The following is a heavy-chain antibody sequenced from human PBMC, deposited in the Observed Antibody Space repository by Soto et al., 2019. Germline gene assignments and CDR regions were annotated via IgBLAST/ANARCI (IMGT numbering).Heavy chain of an antibody. V-gene: IGHV4-4*03. CDR3: ARDGSDFWSGYSYYYYYDGMDV. Sequence: PETLCLTCAVSGGSISSSNWWSWVRQPPGKGLEWIGEIYHSGSTNYNPSLKSRVTISVDKSKNQFSLKLSSVTAADTAVYYCARDGSDFWSGYSYYYYYDGMDVWGQGTTVT. CDR2: IYHSGST. CDR1: GGSISSSNW. J-gene: IGHJ6*02. D-gene: IGHD3-3*01.